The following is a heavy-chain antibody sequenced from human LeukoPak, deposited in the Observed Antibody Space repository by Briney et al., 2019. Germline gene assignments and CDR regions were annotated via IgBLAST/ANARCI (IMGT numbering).Heavy chain of an antibody. J-gene: IGHJ3*02. CDR2: IIPIFGTA. V-gene: IGHV1-69*13. CDR3: ASGVFGVVDDAFDI. CDR1: EGTFSSYA. D-gene: IGHD3-3*01. Sequence: GASVKVSCKASEGTFSSYAISWVRQAPGQGLEWMGGIIPIFGTANYAQKFQGRVTTTADESTSTAYMELSSLRSEDTAVYYCASGVFGVVDDAFDIWGQGTMVTVSS.